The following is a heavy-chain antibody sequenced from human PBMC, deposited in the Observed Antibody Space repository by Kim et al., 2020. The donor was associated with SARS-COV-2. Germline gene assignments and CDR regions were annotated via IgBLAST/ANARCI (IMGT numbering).Heavy chain of an antibody. CDR2: IYPGDSDT. J-gene: IGHJ6*03. Sequence: GASLKISCKGSGYSFTSYWIGWVRQMPGKGLEWMGIIYPGDSDTRYSPSFQGQVTISADESISTAYLQWSSLKASDTAMYYCARFLVRGGSAYYYMDVWGKGTTVTVSS. V-gene: IGHV5-51*01. D-gene: IGHD6-13*01. CDR3: ARFLVRGGSAYYYMDV. CDR1: GYSFTSYW.